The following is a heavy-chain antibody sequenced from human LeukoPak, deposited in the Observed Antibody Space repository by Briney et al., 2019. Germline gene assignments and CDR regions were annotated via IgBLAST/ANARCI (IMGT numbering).Heavy chain of an antibody. D-gene: IGHD6-19*01. J-gene: IGHJ4*02. CDR3: ARGREVAGTVGY. CDR1: GYTFSGYY. CDR2: LNTISGGT. Sequence: ASVKVSCKVSGYTFSGYYMHWVRQAPGQGLEWIGWLNTISGGTNYAQKFQGRVTMPRTTSISTAYMESSRLTSDDTAVYYCARGREVAGTVGYWGQGTLVTVSS. V-gene: IGHV1-2*02.